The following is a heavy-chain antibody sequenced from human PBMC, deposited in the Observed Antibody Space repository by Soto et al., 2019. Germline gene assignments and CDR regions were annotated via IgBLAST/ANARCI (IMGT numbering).Heavy chain of an antibody. CDR2: IFSNDEK. Sequence: QVTLKEFGPVLVKPTETLTLTCTVSGFSLSNARMGVSWIRQPPGKALEWLAHIFSNDEKSYSTSLKSRLTISKDTSNSQVVLTMTNMDPVDTATYYCARMAYGMDVWGQGTTVTVSS. CDR1: GFSLSNARMG. J-gene: IGHJ6*02. CDR3: ARMAYGMDV. V-gene: IGHV2-26*01.